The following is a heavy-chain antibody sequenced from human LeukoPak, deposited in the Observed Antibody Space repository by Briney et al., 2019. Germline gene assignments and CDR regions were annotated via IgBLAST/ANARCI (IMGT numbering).Heavy chain of an antibody. CDR3: ARDPDGDYDFDF. Sequence: ASVEVSCKTSGYTFTSYGISWVRQAPGQGLEWMGWISAYNGNTNYAQKIQGRVTMTTDTSTNTAYMELRSLRSDDTAVYYCARDPDGDYDFDFWGQGTLVTVSS. D-gene: IGHD4-17*01. CDR1: GYTFTSYG. J-gene: IGHJ4*02. V-gene: IGHV1-18*01. CDR2: ISAYNGNT.